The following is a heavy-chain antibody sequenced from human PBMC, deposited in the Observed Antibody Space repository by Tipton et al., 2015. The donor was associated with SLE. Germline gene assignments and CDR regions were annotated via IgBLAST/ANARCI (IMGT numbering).Heavy chain of an antibody. CDR3: AKGTRPGSNWYFDL. D-gene: IGHD3-10*01. V-gene: IGHV3-30*02. Sequence: GSLRLSCTTSGLTFSSCAMHWVRQAPGMGLEWVAFIRHDGSNTYYADSVQGRFTISRDNSKNTLYLQMNSLTTEDTAVYYCAKGTRPGSNWYFDLWGRGTLVTVSS. CDR1: GLTFSSCA. J-gene: IGHJ2*01. CDR2: IRHDGSNT.